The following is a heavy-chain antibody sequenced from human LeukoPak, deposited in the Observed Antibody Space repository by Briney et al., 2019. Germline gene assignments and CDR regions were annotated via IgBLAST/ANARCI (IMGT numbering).Heavy chain of an antibody. Sequence: GRSLRLSCVASRFMFSDHAFHWVRQSPDKGLEWVALIGSDGSKKYYADSVQGRFTVSRENSKNTLFLQMNTLRADDTAVYFCARQMTSTRLFDSWGQGTLVTVSS. CDR1: RFMFSDHA. CDR2: IGSDGSKK. D-gene: IGHD5/OR15-5a*01. V-gene: IGHV3-30*04. J-gene: IGHJ4*02. CDR3: ARQMTSTRLFDS.